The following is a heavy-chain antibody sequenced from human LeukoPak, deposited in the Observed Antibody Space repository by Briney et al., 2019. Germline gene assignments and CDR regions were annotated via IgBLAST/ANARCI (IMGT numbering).Heavy chain of an antibody. CDR1: GFTFSDYY. Sequence: GGPLRLSCAASGFTFSDYYMSWIRQAPGKGLEWVSYISSSGSTIYYADSVKGRFTISRDNAKNSLYLQMNSLRAEDTAVYYCARDSITIFGVSLDYWGQGTLVTVSS. J-gene: IGHJ4*02. V-gene: IGHV3-11*04. CDR2: ISSSGSTI. CDR3: ARDSITIFGVSLDY. D-gene: IGHD3-3*01.